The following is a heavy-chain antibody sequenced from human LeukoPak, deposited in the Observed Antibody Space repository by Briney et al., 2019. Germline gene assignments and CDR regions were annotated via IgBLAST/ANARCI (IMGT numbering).Heavy chain of an antibody. J-gene: IGHJ6*03. Sequence: PGGSLRLSCAASGVTFRSDTLNWVRQAPGKGLEWVSSISSGSTYIYNADSVKGRFTISRDNAKNSLYLQMNSLRAEDTAVYYCARGGPGNYYYMDVWGKGTTVTVSS. V-gene: IGHV3-21*01. CDR1: GVTFRSDT. D-gene: IGHD1-26*01. CDR3: ARGGPGNYYYMDV. CDR2: ISSGSTYI.